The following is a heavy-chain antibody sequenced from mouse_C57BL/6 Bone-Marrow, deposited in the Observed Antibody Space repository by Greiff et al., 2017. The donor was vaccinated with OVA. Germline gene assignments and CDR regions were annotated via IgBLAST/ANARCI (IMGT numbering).Heavy chain of an antibody. V-gene: IGHV1-69*01. Sequence: QVHVKQPGAELVMPGASVKLSCKASGYTFTSYWMHWVKQRPGQGLEWIGEIDPSDSYTNYNQKFKGKSTLTVDKSSSTAYMQLSSLTSEDSAVYYCARRRTTVALDYWGQGTTLTVSS. J-gene: IGHJ2*01. CDR3: ARRRTTVALDY. CDR2: IDPSDSYT. CDR1: GYTFTSYW. D-gene: IGHD1-1*01.